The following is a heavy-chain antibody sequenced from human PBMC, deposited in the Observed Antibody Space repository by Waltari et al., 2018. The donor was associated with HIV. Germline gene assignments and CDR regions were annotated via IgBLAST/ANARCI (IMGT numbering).Heavy chain of an antibody. V-gene: IGHV4-34*01. J-gene: IGHJ6*02. D-gene: IGHD7-27*01. CDR3: ARGSWGSGMDV. CDR2: INHSGSI. Sequence: QVRLQQWGAGLLKPSETLSLTRAVYDGSFSGYYWSWIRQPPGKGLECIGEINHSGSINYNPSLKSRVIISLDRYKNQFSLKLTSVTAADTALYYCARGSWGSGMDVWGLGTTVIVSS. CDR1: DGSFSGYY.